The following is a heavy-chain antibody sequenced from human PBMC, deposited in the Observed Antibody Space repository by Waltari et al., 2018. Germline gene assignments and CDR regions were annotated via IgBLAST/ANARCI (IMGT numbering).Heavy chain of an antibody. D-gene: IGHD6-13*01. J-gene: IGHJ5*02. CDR1: GGSFSGYY. V-gene: IGHV4-34*01. CDR2: INHSGST. CDR3: ARTRLYSSSWSVKRNWFDP. Sequence: QVQLQQWGAGLLKPSETLSLTCAVYGGSFSGYYCSWIRQPPGKGLEWIGEINHSGSTNYNPSLKSRVTISVDTSKNQFSLKLSSVTAADTAVYYCARTRLYSSSWSVKRNWFDPWGQGTLVTVSS.